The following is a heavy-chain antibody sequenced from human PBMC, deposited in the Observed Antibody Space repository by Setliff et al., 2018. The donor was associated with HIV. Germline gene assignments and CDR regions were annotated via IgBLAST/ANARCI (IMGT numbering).Heavy chain of an antibody. D-gene: IGHD1-1*01. J-gene: IGHJ5*01. CDR2: IYYTGST. Sequence: SETLSLTCTVSGGSISSYYWSWIRQPPGKGLEWIGYIYYTGSTNYNPSLKSRVAVSVDTSKNLFSLNLTSVTAADTAIYYCAKGTAVSVFDYWGHGTLVTVSS. V-gene: IGHV4-59*08. CDR3: AKGTAVSVFDY. CDR1: GGSISSYY.